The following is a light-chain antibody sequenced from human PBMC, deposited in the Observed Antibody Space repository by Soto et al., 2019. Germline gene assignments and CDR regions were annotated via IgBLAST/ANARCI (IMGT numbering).Light chain of an antibody. J-gene: IGKJ4*01. Sequence: EIVLTQSPATLSLSPGQRATLSCRASQSLGSSLVWYQQKPGQAPRLLIYDASKRVTGIPDRFSGSGSGTDFTLTISSLQPADFAIYYCQQCISWPLTFGGGTKVEIK. CDR2: DAS. CDR1: QSLGSS. CDR3: QQCISWPLT. V-gene: IGKV3-11*01.